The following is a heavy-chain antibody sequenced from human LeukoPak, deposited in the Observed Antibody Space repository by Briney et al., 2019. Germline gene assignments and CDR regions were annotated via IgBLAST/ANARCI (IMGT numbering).Heavy chain of an antibody. CDR1: GGSISSSSYY. Sequence: SETLSLTCTVSGGSISSSSYYWGWIRQPPGKGLEWIGSIYYSGSTYYNPSLKSRVTISVDTSKNQFSLRLGSVTAADTAVYYCARSILGYCSGGSCSGAFDIWGQGTMVTVSS. CDR3: ARSILGYCSGGSCSGAFDI. CDR2: IYYSGST. D-gene: IGHD2-15*01. J-gene: IGHJ3*02. V-gene: IGHV4-39*07.